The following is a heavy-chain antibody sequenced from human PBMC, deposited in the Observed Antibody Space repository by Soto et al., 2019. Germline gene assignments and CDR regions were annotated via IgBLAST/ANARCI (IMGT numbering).Heavy chain of an antibody. V-gene: IGHV1-46*01. CDR3: ARISSGWSPHYYYYGMDV. CDR2: INPSGGST. CDR1: GYTFTSYY. Sequence: EASVKVSCKASGYTFTSYYMHWVRQAPGQGLEWMGIINPSGGSTSYAQKFQGRVTMTRDTSTSTVYMELSSLRSEDTAVYYCARISSGWSPHYYYYGMDVWGQGTTVTVSS. J-gene: IGHJ6*02. D-gene: IGHD6-19*01.